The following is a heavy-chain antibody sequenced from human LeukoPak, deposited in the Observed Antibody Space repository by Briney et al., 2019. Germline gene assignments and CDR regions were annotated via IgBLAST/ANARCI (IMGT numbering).Heavy chain of an antibody. CDR2: MNPNSGNT. CDR1: GYTFTSYD. V-gene: IGHV1-8*01. Sequence: ASVKVSCKASGYTFTSYDINWVRQATGQGLEWMGWMNPNSGNTGYAQKFQGRVTMTRNTSISTAYMELSSLRSEDTAVYYCARGRGIVAQRVLDYWGQGTLVTVSS. D-gene: IGHD6-6*01. CDR3: ARGRGIVAQRVLDY. J-gene: IGHJ4*02.